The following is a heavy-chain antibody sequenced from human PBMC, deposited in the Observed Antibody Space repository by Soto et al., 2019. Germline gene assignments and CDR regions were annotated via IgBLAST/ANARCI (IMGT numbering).Heavy chain of an antibody. CDR1: GGSISSGGYD. J-gene: IGHJ4*02. CDR2: IYYSGST. CDR3: ARGRVAAAKYYFDY. D-gene: IGHD6-25*01. Sequence: SETLSLTCTVSGGSISSGGYDGSWIHQHPGKGLEWIGYIYYSGSTYYNPSLKSRVTISVDTSKNQFSLKLSSVTAADTAVYYCARGRVAAAKYYFDYWGQGTLVTVSS. V-gene: IGHV4-31*03.